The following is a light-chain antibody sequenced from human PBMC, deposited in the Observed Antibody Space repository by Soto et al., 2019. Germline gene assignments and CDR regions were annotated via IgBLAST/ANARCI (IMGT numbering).Light chain of an antibody. J-gene: IGKJ4*01. Sequence: EIVMTQSPATLSVSPGERATLSCRASQSVNSNLAWYRQKPGQAPRLLISESTTRANGVPARFSGSVSGTEFTLTLSSLQSEDSGIYYCQQYNFWPPLTFGGGTKVEIK. CDR2: EST. CDR1: QSVNSN. CDR3: QQYNFWPPLT. V-gene: IGKV3-15*01.